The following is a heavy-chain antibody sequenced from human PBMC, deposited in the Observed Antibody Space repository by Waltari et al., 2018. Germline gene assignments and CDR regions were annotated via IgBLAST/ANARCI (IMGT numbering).Heavy chain of an antibody. D-gene: IGHD3-22*01. CDR2: IYHRGST. V-gene: IGHV4-4*02. CDR3: ARTDYYDSSGLLLAYFQH. CDR1: GGSISSSHC. J-gene: IGHJ1*01. Sequence: QVQLQESGPGLVKPSGTLSLTCTVSGGSISSSHCWSRVRQPPGQGLEWIGEIYHRGSTNYNPSLKSRVTISVDKSKNQFSLKLSSVTAADTAVYYCARTDYYDSSGLLLAYFQHWGQGTLVTVSS.